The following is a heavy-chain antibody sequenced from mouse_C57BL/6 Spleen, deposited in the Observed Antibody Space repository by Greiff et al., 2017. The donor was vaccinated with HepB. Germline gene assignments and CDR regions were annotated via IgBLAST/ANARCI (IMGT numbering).Heavy chain of an antibody. V-gene: IGHV1-69*01. CDR1: GYTFTSYW. Sequence: QVQLQQPGAELVMPGASVKLSCKASGYTFTSYWMHWVKQRPGQGLEWIGEIDPSDSYTNYNQKFKGKSTLTVDNSSSTAYMQLSSLTAEDSAVYYCARGYDYYAMDYWGQGTSVTVSS. D-gene: IGHD2-2*01. CDR2: IDPSDSYT. CDR3: ARGYDYYAMDY. J-gene: IGHJ4*01.